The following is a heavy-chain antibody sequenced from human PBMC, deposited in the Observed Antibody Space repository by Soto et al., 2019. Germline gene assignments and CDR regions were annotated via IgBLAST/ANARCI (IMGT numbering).Heavy chain of an antibody. CDR2: ISGSGGST. D-gene: IGHD1-1*01. Sequence: GGSLRLSCAASGFTFSSYAMSWVRQAPGKGLEWVSAISGSGGSTYYADSVKGRFTISRDNSKNTLYLQMNSLRAEDTAVYYCARATNWNRALFDYWGQGTLVTVPS. J-gene: IGHJ4*02. CDR1: GFTFSSYA. V-gene: IGHV3-23*01. CDR3: ARATNWNRALFDY.